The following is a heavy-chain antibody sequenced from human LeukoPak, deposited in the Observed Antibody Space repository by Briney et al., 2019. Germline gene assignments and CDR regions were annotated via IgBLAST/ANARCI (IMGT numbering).Heavy chain of an antibody. Sequence: SETLSLTCAVYGGSFSGYYWSWIRQPPGKGLEWIGEINHSGSTNYNPSLKSRVTISVDTSKNQFSLKLSSVTAADTAVYYCARQKSGYYRYYYMDVWGKGTTVTVSS. CDR2: INHSGST. CDR3: ARQKSGYYRYYYMDV. D-gene: IGHD3-3*01. J-gene: IGHJ6*03. CDR1: GGSFSGYY. V-gene: IGHV4-34*01.